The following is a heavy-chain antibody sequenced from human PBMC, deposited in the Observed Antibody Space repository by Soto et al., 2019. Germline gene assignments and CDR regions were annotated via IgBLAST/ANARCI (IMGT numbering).Heavy chain of an antibody. CDR3: TRAGDSGAWISN. CDR2: MNPSTGET. CDR1: GYTFTNNG. D-gene: IGHD7-27*01. V-gene: IGHV1-8*02. Sequence: ASVKVSFKASGYTFTNNGVNWLRQATGRGLEWMGWMNPSTGETGYTEKFQGRLAMTRDTSITTAYMELTSLTSEDTAVYYCTRAGDSGAWISNWGQGTLVTVSS. J-gene: IGHJ4*02.